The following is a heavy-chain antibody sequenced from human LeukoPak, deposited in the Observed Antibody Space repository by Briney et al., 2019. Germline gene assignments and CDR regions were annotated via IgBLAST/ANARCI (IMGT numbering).Heavy chain of an antibody. V-gene: IGHV5-51*01. Sequence: GESLKISCKGSGYSFTSYWIGWVRPMPGKGLEWMGIIYPGDSDTRYSPSFQGQVTISADKSISTAYLQWSSLKASDTAMYYCARLFGSGYYYGPSAFDIWGQGTMVTVSS. D-gene: IGHD3-22*01. J-gene: IGHJ3*02. CDR2: IYPGDSDT. CDR1: GYSFTSYW. CDR3: ARLFGSGYYYGPSAFDI.